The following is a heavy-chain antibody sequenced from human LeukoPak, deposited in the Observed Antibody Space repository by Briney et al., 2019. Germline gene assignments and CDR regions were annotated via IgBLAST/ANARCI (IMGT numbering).Heavy chain of an antibody. J-gene: IGHJ4*02. D-gene: IGHD3-10*01. CDR3: AGDYYYGSGSYYN. Sequence: PGGSLRLSCAASGSTFSDYYMSWIRQAPGKGLEWVSYINSGGSTIYYADSVKGRFTISRDNAKNSLYLQMNSLRAEDTAVYYRAGDYYYGSGSYYNWGQGTLVTVSS. CDR1: GSTFSDYY. CDR2: INSGGSTI. V-gene: IGHV3-11*04.